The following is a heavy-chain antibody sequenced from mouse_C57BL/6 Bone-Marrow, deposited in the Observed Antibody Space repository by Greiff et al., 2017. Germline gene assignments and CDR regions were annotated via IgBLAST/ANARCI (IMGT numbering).Heavy chain of an antibody. CDR2: IDTSDIYT. CDR3: ARGLRRGGFAY. Sequence: QVQLQQPGAELVRPGTSVKLSCTASGYTFTSYWMPWVKPRPGQGLEWIGVIDTSDIYTNYNQQFKGKATLTVDTSSSTAYMQFSSLKSADSAVYYCARGLRRGGFAYWGQGTLVTVSA. J-gene: IGHJ3*01. D-gene: IGHD2-2*01. CDR1: GYTFTSYW. V-gene: IGHV1-59*01.